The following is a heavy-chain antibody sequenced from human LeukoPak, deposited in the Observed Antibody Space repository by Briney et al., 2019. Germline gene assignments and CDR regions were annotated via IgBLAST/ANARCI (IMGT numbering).Heavy chain of an antibody. J-gene: IGHJ4*02. CDR3: ARDLVVPAARFDY. CDR2: TYYRSKWYN. CDR1: GDSVSSNSAA. D-gene: IGHD2-2*01. Sequence: SQTLSLTCAISGDSVSSNSAAWTWIRQSPSRGLEWLGRTYYRSKWYNDYAVSVKSRITINPDTSKNQFSLQLNSVTPEDTAVYYCARDLVVPAARFDYWGQGTLVTVSS. V-gene: IGHV6-1*01.